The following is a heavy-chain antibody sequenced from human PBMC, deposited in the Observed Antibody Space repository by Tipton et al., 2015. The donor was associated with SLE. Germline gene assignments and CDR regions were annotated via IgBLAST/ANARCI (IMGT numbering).Heavy chain of an antibody. D-gene: IGHD6-13*01. Sequence: TLSLTCTVSGGSINSFYWTWVRQPAGKGLEWIGHFHSSGILNYNPSLKSRVTMSGDTSKNQFSLTVNSVTAADTAVYYCARENVAADGALDVWGQGTMVTVSS. J-gene: IGHJ3*01. CDR1: GGSINSFY. CDR2: FHSSGIL. CDR3: ARENVAADGALDV. V-gene: IGHV4-4*07.